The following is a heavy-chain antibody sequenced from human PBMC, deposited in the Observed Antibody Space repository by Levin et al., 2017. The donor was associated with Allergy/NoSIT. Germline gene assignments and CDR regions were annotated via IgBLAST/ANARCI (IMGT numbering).Heavy chain of an antibody. D-gene: IGHD3-9*01. J-gene: IGHJ6*03. CDR1: GFTFSSYA. CDR2: ISYDGSNK. V-gene: IGHV3-30-3*01. Sequence: GGSLRLSCAASGFTFSSYAMHWVRQAPGKGLEWVAVISYDGSNKYYADSVKGRFTISRDNSKNTLYLQMNSLRAEDTAVYYCARESILTGYPSHYYMDVWGKGTTVTVSS. CDR3: ARESILTGYPSHYYMDV.